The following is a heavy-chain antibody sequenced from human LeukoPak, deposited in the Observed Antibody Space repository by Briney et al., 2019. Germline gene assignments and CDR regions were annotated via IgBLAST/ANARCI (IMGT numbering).Heavy chain of an antibody. CDR3: ARAAGVNYYYGMDV. J-gene: IGHJ6*02. CDR1: GFTVSSNF. Sequence: TGGSLRLSCAASGFTVSSNFMSWVRQAPGKGLEWVAVISYDGSNKYYADSVEGRFTISRDNSKNTLYLQMNSLRAEDTAVYYCARAAGVNYYYGMDVWGQGTTVTVSS. V-gene: IGHV3-30-3*01. CDR2: ISYDGSNK. D-gene: IGHD6-13*01.